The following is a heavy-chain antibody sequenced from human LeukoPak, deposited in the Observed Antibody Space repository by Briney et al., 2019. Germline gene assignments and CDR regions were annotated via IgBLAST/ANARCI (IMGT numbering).Heavy chain of an antibody. CDR1: GGSISSYY. Sequence: PSQTLSLTCTVSGGSISSYYWSWIRQPPGKGLEWIGYIYYSGSTNYNPSLKSRVTISVDTSKNQFSLKLSSVTAADTAVYYCARVLRTAYDFWSGYGEYAFDIWGQGTMVTVSS. J-gene: IGHJ3*02. V-gene: IGHV4-59*01. CDR2: IYYSGST. CDR3: ARVLRTAYDFWSGYGEYAFDI. D-gene: IGHD3-3*01.